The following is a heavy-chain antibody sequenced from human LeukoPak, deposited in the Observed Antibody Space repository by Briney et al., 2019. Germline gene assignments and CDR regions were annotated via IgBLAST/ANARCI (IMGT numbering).Heavy chain of an antibody. CDR1: GYTFTGYY. CDR3: ARVPAQKDAFDI. CDR2: INPNSGGT. V-gene: IGHV1-2*02. J-gene: IGHJ3*02. Sequence: ASVKVSCKASGYTFTGYYMHWVRQAPGQGLEWMGWINPNSGGTNYAQKFQGRVTMTRDTSISTAYMEPSRLRSDDTAVYYCARVPAQKDAFDIWGQGTMVTVSS. D-gene: IGHD1-14*01.